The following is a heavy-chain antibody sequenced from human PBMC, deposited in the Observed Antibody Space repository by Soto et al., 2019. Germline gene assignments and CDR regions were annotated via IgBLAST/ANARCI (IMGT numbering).Heavy chain of an antibody. CDR1: GGIFSSYA. Sequence: SVKVSCEASGGIFSSYAMSWVRQAPGQGLEWMGGIIPIFGTANYAQKFQGRVTITADESTSTAYMELSSLRSEDTAVYYCARAGVTPSEWFDPWGQGTLVTVSS. J-gene: IGHJ5*02. D-gene: IGHD5-18*01. CDR2: IIPIFGTA. CDR3: ARAGVTPSEWFDP. V-gene: IGHV1-69*13.